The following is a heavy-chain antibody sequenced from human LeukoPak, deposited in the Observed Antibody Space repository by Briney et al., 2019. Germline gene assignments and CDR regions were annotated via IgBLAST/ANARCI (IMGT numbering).Heavy chain of an antibody. D-gene: IGHD1-26*01. CDR2: IYYSGST. Sequence: SETLTLTCTVSGGSLSSYDLSWIRQPPGKGLEWLGYIYYSGSTNYNPSLMSRVTITVDTSKNQFSLKLSNMTAAHTAVYYCARGEGWVLCHFDYWGQGTLVTVSS. CDR3: ARGEGWVLCHFDY. V-gene: IGHV4-59*08. J-gene: IGHJ4*02. CDR1: GGSLSSYD.